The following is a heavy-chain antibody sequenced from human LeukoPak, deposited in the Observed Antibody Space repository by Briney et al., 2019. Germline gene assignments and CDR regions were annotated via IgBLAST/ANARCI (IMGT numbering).Heavy chain of an antibody. V-gene: IGHV4-61*01. CDR1: GGSVSSGSYY. Sequence: PSETLSLTCTVSGGSVSSGSYYWSWIRQPPGKGLEWIGYIYYSGSTNYNPSLKSRVTISVDTSKNQFSLKLSSVTAADTAVYYCARSPRQWLGIKHGMDVWGQGTTVTASS. CDR3: ARSPRQWLGIKHGMDV. D-gene: IGHD6-19*01. CDR2: IYYSGST. J-gene: IGHJ6*02.